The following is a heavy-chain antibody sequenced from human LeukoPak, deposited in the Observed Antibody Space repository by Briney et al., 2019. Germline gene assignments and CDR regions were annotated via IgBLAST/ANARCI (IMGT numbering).Heavy chain of an antibody. Sequence: ASVKVSCKASGYTFTSYGISWVRQAPGQGLEWMGWISAYNGNTNYAQKLQGRVTMTTDTSTSTAYMELRSLRSDDLVVNYCANDLVQWARLTGFWGQGPLVSVFS. D-gene: IGHD3/OR15-3a*01. CDR1: GYTFTSYG. CDR3: ANDLVQWARLTGF. CDR2: ISAYNGNT. J-gene: IGHJ4*02. V-gene: IGHV1-18*03.